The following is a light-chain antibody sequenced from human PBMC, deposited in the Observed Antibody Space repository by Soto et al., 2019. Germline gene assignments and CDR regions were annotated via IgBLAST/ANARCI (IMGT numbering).Light chain of an antibody. J-gene: IGKJ1*01. CDR3: LQHNSYPWT. V-gene: IGKV1-5*01. CDR1: QSINTW. Sequence: DIQMTQSPSTLSASVGDRVTITCLASQSINTWLAWYQQKPGKAPELLIFDASALESGVPSRFSGGGSGTEFTLTISSLQPEDFATYYCLQHNSYPWTFGQGTKVDIK. CDR2: DAS.